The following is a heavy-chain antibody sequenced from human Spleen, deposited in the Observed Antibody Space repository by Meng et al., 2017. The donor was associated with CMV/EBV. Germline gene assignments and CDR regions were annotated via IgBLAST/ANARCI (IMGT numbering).Heavy chain of an antibody. CDR2: TNHTGIT. D-gene: IGHD3-3*01. CDR3: ARNEGTIFGVVHP. J-gene: IGHJ5*02. V-gene: IGHV4-34*01. Sequence: GSLRLSCVVSGGPFSGYYWSWIRQTPEKGLEWIGETNHTGITYYNPSLKSRVTISVDMSKNQFSLRLSSVTAADTAAYYCARNEGTIFGVVHPWGQGTLVTVSS. CDR1: GGPFSGYY.